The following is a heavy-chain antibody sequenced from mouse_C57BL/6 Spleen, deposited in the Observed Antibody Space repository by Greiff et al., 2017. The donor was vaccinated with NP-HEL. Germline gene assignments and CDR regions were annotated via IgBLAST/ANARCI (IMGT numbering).Heavy chain of an antibody. V-gene: IGHV5-17*01. CDR3: ARDYDYPAWFAY. D-gene: IGHD2-4*01. Sequence: VESGGGLVKPGGSLKLSCAASGFTFSDYGMHWVRQAPEKGLEWVAYISSGSSTIYYADTVKGRFTISRDNAKNTLFLQMTSLRSEDTAMYYCARDYDYPAWFAYWGQGTLVTVSA. J-gene: IGHJ3*01. CDR2: ISSGSSTI. CDR1: GFTFSDYG.